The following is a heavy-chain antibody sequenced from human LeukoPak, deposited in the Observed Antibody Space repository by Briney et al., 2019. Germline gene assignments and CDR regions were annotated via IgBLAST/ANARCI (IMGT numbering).Heavy chain of an antibody. Sequence: PSETLSLTCTVSGGSISSYYWSWIRQPPGKGLEWIGYIYYSGSTNYNPSLKSRVTISVDTSKNQFSLKLSSVTAADTAVYYCARAYDFWSGPSIDAFDIWGQGTMVTVSS. D-gene: IGHD3-3*01. V-gene: IGHV4-59*01. CDR3: ARAYDFWSGPSIDAFDI. CDR2: IYYSGST. CDR1: GGSISSYY. J-gene: IGHJ3*02.